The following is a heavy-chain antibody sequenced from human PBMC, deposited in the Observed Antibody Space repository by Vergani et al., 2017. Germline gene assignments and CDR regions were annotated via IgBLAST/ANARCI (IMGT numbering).Heavy chain of an antibody. Sequence: QVQLQASGPGRVKPSQTLSLTCTMSGGSISAGYYFWSWIRQPPGKGLEWLGHISASGNASHSPSLKTRVSMSVDTSKNQFSLTVISVTAADTAIYFCARRSGGYYSGGKVHPLRTAFDVWGHGTVVTVSS. D-gene: IGHD2-15*01. CDR1: GGSISAGYYF. CDR3: ARRSGGYYSGGKVHPLRTAFDV. CDR2: ISASGNA. V-gene: IGHV4-61*02. J-gene: IGHJ3*01.